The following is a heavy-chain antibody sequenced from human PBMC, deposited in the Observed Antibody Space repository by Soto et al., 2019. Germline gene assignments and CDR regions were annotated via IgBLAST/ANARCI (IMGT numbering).Heavy chain of an antibody. V-gene: IGHV1-69*13. J-gene: IGHJ6*02. CDR1: GGTFSSYA. D-gene: IGHD3-10*01. CDR2: IIPIFGTA. Sequence: SVKVSCKASGGTFSSYAISWVRQAPGQGLEWMGGIIPIFGTANYAQKFQGRVTITADESTSTAYMELSSLRSEDTAVYYCARSPHYYGSGRQNYGMDVWGQGTTVTVSS. CDR3: ARSPHYYGSGRQNYGMDV.